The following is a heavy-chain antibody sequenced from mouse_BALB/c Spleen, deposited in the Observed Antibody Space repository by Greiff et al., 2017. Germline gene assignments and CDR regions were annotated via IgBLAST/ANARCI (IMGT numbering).Heavy chain of an antibody. Sequence: EVKLMESGGDLVKPGGSLKLSCAASGFTFSSYGMSWVRQTPDKRLEWVATISSGGSYTYYPDSVKGRFTISRDNAKNTLYLQMSSLKSEDTAMYYCARHPYGNYWDYAMDYWGQGTSVTVSS. CDR3: ARHPYGNYWDYAMDY. CDR2: ISSGGSYT. D-gene: IGHD2-10*02. J-gene: IGHJ4*01. V-gene: IGHV5-6*01. CDR1: GFTFSSYG.